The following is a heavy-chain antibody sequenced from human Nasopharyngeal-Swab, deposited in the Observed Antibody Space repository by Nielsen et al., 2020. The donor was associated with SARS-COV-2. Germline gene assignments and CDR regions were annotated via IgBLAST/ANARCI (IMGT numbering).Heavy chain of an antibody. Sequence: VRQAPGEGLEWVSAISGSGGSTYYADSVKGRFTISRDNSKNTLYLQMNSLRAEDTAVYYCEKNRRAAAGNFDYWGQGTLVTVSS. CDR2: ISGSGGST. V-gene: IGHV3-23*01. CDR3: EKNRRAAAGNFDY. J-gene: IGHJ4*02. D-gene: IGHD6-13*01.